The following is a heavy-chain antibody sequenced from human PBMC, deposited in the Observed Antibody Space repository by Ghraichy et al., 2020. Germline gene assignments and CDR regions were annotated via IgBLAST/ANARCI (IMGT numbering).Heavy chain of an antibody. CDR3: ARVSGWYGIYYFDY. Sequence: LSLTCAASGFTFSSYWMSWVRQAPGKGLEWVANIKQDGSEKYYVDSVKGRFTISRDNAKNSLYLQMNSLRAEDTAVYYCARVSGWYGIYYFDYWGQGTLVTVSS. V-gene: IGHV3-7*03. CDR1: GFTFSSYW. D-gene: IGHD6-19*01. J-gene: IGHJ4*02. CDR2: IKQDGSEK.